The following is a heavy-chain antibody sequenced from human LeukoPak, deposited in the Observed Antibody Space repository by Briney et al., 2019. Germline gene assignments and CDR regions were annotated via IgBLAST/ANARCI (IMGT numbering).Heavy chain of an antibody. CDR3: ARLGMRRLLDL. Sequence: SETLSLTCAVYGGSFSGYNWTYIRQPPGKGLEWIGEINHSGSTNYNPSLTSRVSISVDTSKNQFSLKLRFATAADTAVYFCARLGMRRLLDLWGQGTLVTVSS. CDR2: INHSGST. CDR1: GGSFSGYN. V-gene: IGHV4-34*01. D-gene: IGHD2-21*02. J-gene: IGHJ5*02.